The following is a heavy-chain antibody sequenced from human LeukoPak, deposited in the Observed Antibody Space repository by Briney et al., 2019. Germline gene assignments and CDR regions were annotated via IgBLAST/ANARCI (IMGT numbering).Heavy chain of an antibody. V-gene: IGHV3-48*03. J-gene: IGHJ4*02. CDR1: GFTFSSYE. Sequence: GGSLRLSCAASGFTFSSYEMNWVRQAPGKGLEGVSYISSSGSTIYYADSVKGRFTISRDNAKNSLYLQMNSLRAEDTAVYYCARGSMDYYGSGSYFDYWGQGTLVTVSS. CDR3: ARGSMDYYGSGSYFDY. D-gene: IGHD3-10*01. CDR2: ISSSGSTI.